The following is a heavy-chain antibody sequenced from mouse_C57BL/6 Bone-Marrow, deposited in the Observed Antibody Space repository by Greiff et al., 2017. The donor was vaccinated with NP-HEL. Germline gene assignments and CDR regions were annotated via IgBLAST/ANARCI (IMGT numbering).Heavy chain of an antibody. CDR1: GYTFTSYG. CDR2: IYPRSGNT. Sequence: QVQLQQSGAELARPGASVKLSCKASGYTFTSYGISWVKQRPGQGLEWIGEIYPRSGNTYYNEKFKGKATLTADKSSSTAYMELRSLTSEDSAVYFCARWVYYYGSSPSFDYWGQGTTLTVSS. J-gene: IGHJ2*01. D-gene: IGHD1-1*01. CDR3: ARWVYYYGSSPSFDY. V-gene: IGHV1-81*01.